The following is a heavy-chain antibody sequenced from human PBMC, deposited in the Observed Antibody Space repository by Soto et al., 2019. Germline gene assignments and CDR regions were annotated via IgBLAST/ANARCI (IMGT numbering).Heavy chain of an antibody. V-gene: IGHV1-2*02. J-gene: IGHJ6*02. CDR2: INPKFGDT. CDR3: ARNMDYYYGRGSGNGHGV. CDR1: GYTFTAYH. D-gene: IGHD3-10*02. Sequence: QVRLVQSGAEVKEPGDSVRVSCDASGYTFTAYHIHWVRQAPGQGLEWMGWINPKFGDTGYAQDFQGRVSMTRDMSISTVYMELSRLTPDDTAIYYCARNMDYYYGRGSGNGHGVWGQGTTVTVFS.